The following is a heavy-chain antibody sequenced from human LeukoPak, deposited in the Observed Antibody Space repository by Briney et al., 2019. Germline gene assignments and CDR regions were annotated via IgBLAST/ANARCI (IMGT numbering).Heavy chain of an antibody. CDR3: ARDHHRRLYDSQARDTFDI. J-gene: IGHJ3*02. Sequence: GGSLRLSCAASGFTFSNYEMHWVRQAPGKGLEWLAYITSGGVVYQADSVKGRFTISRDNAKNSLYLQMNSLRAEDTAVYYCARDHHRRLYDSQARDTFDIWGQGTMVTVSS. V-gene: IGHV3-48*03. D-gene: IGHD3-22*01. CDR2: ITSGGVV. CDR1: GFTFSNYE.